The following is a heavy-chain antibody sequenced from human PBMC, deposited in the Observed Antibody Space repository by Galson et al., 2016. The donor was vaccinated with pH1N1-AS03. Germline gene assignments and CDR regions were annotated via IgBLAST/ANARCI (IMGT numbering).Heavy chain of an antibody. V-gene: IGHV3-7*03. CDR3: ARMQWLLPQYYFNC. CDR2: INHDGGEK. Sequence: SLRLSCAASGFTFSNYVINWVRQAPGKGLEWVANINHDGGEKYYVDSVKGRFTISRDNAKNSLFLQMDSLRAEDTAVYFCARMQWLLPQYYFNCWGQGTLVTVSS. D-gene: IGHD6-19*01. CDR1: GFTFSNYV. J-gene: IGHJ4*02.